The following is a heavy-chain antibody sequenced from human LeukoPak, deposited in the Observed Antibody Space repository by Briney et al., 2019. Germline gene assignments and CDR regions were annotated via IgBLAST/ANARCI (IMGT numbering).Heavy chain of an antibody. Sequence: ASVTVSYKSSVNTFSAFYMNWVRQVPGQGLEGMGWMNPLSGSTKYPQNFQGRVTMTRDTSISTAYMELNSLTSDDTAVYYCAADPQRAYYDSSGEDAFDVWGQGTLVIVSA. CDR3: AADPQRAYYDSSGEDAFDV. J-gene: IGHJ3*01. V-gene: IGHV1-2*02. CDR2: MNPLSGST. D-gene: IGHD3-22*01. CDR1: VNTFSAFY.